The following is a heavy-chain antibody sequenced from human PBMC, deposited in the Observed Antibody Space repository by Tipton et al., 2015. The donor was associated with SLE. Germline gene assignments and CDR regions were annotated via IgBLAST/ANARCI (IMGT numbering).Heavy chain of an antibody. V-gene: IGHV4-34*01. J-gene: IGHJ3*02. Sequence: TLSLTCAVYGGSFSGYYWNWIRPPPGKGLGWIGEINHSGSTNYNPSLKSRVTISVDTSKNQFSLKLTSVTAADTAVYYCARRVYYEGAFDIWGQGTMVTVSS. CDR3: ARRVYYEGAFDI. D-gene: IGHD3-22*01. CDR1: GGSFSGYY. CDR2: INHSGST.